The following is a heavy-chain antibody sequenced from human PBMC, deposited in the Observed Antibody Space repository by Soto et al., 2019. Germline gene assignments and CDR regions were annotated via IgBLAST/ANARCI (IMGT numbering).Heavy chain of an antibody. CDR1: GFTFSRYG. Sequence: QVQLGESGGGVVQPGRSLGLSCAASGFTFSRYGMHWVRQAPGKGLEWVAVIWYDGSNKYYADSVKGRFTISRDNSKNTLYLQMNSLRAEDTAVYYCARDTLYYYGMDVWGQGTTVTVSS. CDR2: IWYDGSNK. J-gene: IGHJ6*02. CDR3: ARDTLYYYGMDV. V-gene: IGHV3-33*01.